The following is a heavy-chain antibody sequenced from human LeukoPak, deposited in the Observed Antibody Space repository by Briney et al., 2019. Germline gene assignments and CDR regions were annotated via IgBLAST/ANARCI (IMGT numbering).Heavy chain of an antibody. Sequence: TGGSLRLSCAASGFTFSSYGMHWVRQAPGKGLEWVAFIRYDGSNKYYADSVKGRFTISRDNSKNTLYLQMNSLRAEDTAVYYCAEDPSTYYDFWSGSDWGQGTLVTVSS. J-gene: IGHJ4*02. CDR2: IRYDGSNK. D-gene: IGHD3-3*01. CDR3: AEDPSTYYDFWSGSD. V-gene: IGHV3-30*02. CDR1: GFTFSSYG.